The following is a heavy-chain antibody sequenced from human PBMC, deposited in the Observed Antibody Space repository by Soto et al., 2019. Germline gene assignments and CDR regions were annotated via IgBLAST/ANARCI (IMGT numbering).Heavy chain of an antibody. V-gene: IGHV1-46*03. CDR1: GYTFTSYY. Sequence: ASVKVSCKASGYTFTSYYMHWVRQAPGQGLEWMGIINPSGGSTSYAQKFQGRVTMTRDTSTSTVYMELSSLRSEDTAVYHCARDNGYYDFWSGSHDAFDIWGQGTMVTVSS. D-gene: IGHD3-3*01. CDR2: INPSGGST. J-gene: IGHJ3*02. CDR3: ARDNGYYDFWSGSHDAFDI.